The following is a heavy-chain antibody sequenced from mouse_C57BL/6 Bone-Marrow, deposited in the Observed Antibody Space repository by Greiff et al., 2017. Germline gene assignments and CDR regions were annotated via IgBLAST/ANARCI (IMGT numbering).Heavy chain of an antibody. D-gene: IGHD2-12*01. Sequence: EVQLQQSGPELVKPGASVKISCKASGYTFTDYYMNWVKQSHGKSLEWIGDINPNNGGTSYNQKFKGKATLTVDKSSSTAYMELRSLTSEDSAVYYCARGARRYFDYWGQGTTLTVSS. V-gene: IGHV1-26*01. CDR1: GYTFTDYY. CDR2: INPNNGGT. CDR3: ARGARRYFDY. J-gene: IGHJ2*01.